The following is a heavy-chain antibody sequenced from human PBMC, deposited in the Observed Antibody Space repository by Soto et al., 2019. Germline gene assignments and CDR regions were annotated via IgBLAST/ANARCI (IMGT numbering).Heavy chain of an antibody. CDR2: IRGSSNNI. V-gene: IGHV3-48*03. J-gene: IGHJ4*02. CDR1: GFNLTNYE. CDR3: ARSGDNYNLLDY. D-gene: IGHD1-1*01. Sequence: EVKLLETGGGSVQPGGSLRLSCAVSGFNLTNYEMNWVRQVPGKGLEWISKIRGSSNNIYYADSVKGRFTISRDNANNLLFLQMNSLRAEDTALYYCARSGDNYNLLDYWGQGTPVTVSS.